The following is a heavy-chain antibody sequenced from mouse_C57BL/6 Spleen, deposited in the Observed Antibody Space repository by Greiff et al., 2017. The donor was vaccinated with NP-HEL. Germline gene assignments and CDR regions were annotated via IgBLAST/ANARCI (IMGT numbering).Heavy chain of an antibody. V-gene: IGHV5-9-1*02. J-gene: IGHJ3*01. D-gene: IGHD1-1*01. CDR3: TRVYGSSYFAY. Sequence: EVQRVESGEGLVKPGGSLKLSCAASGFTFSSYAMSWVRQTPEKRLEWVAYISSGGDYIYYADTVKGRFTISRDNARNTLYLQMSSLKSEDTAMYYCTRVYGSSYFAYWGQGTLVTVSA. CDR2: ISSGGDYI. CDR1: GFTFSSYA.